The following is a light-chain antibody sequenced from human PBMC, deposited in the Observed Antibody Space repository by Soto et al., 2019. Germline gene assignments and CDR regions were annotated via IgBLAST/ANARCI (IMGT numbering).Light chain of an antibody. V-gene: IGLV1-44*01. Sequence: QSVLTQLPSASETPGQRVTISCSGSHSNIGRNTVNWYQQFPGMAPKLLIYNNDQRPSGVPGRFSGSKSGTSGTLDITGLQSEDEAEYFCGAWDDSLNGWVFGGGTKLTVL. CDR2: NND. J-gene: IGLJ3*02. CDR3: GAWDDSLNGWV. CDR1: HSNIGRNT.